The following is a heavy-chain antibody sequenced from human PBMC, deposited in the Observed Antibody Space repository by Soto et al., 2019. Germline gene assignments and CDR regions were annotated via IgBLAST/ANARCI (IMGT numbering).Heavy chain of an antibody. CDR2: ISYDGSNK. J-gene: IGHJ4*02. V-gene: IGHV3-30-3*01. Sequence: PGGSLRLSCGASGFTFRSYAMHWVRQAPGKGLEWVAVISYDGSNKYYADSVKGRFTISRDNSKNTLYLQMNSLRAEDTAVYYCARDYWYGYSYGGHYFDYWGQGTLVTVSS. CDR1: GFTFRSYA. D-gene: IGHD5-18*01. CDR3: ARDYWYGYSYGGHYFDY.